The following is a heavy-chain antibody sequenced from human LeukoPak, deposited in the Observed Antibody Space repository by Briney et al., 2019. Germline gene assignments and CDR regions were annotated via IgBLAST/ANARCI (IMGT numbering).Heavy chain of an antibody. V-gene: IGHV4-34*01. CDR2: INHSGST. D-gene: IGHD3-22*01. Sequence: SETLSLTCAVYGGSFSGYYWSWIRQPPGKGLEWIGEINHSGSTNYNPSLKSRVTISVDTSKNQFSLKLSSVTAADTAVYYCARGSYYYDSSGYRLGGRDYFDYWGQGTLVTVSS. CDR3: ARGSYYYDSSGYRLGGRDYFDY. CDR1: GGSFSGYY. J-gene: IGHJ4*02.